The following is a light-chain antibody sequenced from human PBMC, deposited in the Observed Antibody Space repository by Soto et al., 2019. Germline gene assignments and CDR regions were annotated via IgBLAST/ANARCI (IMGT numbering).Light chain of an antibody. CDR3: QQYNSYSSIT. Sequence: DIQLTQFPSTLSASVGDKVTITCRASESVNSWLAWYQQKPGKAPKLLIYDASSLESGVPSRFSGSGSGTEFTLTISSLQPDDFATYYCQQYNSYSSITFGQGTRLEIK. CDR2: DAS. CDR1: ESVNSW. J-gene: IGKJ5*01. V-gene: IGKV1-5*01.